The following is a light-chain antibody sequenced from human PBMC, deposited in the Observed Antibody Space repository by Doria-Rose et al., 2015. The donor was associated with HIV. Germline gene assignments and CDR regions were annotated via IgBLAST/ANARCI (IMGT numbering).Light chain of an antibody. CDR2: DGS. J-gene: IGKJ1*01. Sequence: TPSPGTLPLSPGERATLSCRASQSFSSTYLAWYQQKPGQAPSLLIYDGSTRATGIPDRFSASGSGTDFTLTINRLEPEDFALYYCHQYGTSWTFGQGTKVEI. CDR1: QSFSSTY. V-gene: IGKV3-20*01. CDR3: HQYGTSWT.